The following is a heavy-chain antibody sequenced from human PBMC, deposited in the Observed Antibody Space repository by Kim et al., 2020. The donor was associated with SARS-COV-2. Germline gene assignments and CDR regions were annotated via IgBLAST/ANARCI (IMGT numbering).Heavy chain of an antibody. CDR1: GFTFSDFR. V-gene: IGHV3-74*01. D-gene: IGHD1-26*01. CDR2: IKGDGSSL. CDR3: AMYSGYHGGLMDV. J-gene: IGHJ6*02. Sequence: GGSLRLSCAASGFTFSDFRMQWVRQAPGKGLVWVSGIKGDGSSLTYADSVKGRFTISRDNAKNTLYLQMNSLRVEDTAVYYCAMYSGYHGGLMDVWGQGTTVTVSS.